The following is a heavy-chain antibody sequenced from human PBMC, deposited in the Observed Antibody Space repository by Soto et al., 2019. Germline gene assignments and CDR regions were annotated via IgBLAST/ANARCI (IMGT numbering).Heavy chain of an antibody. Sequence: QVQLVESGGGVVQPGRSLRLSCAASGFTFSSFGMHWVRQAPGKGLEWVAVASYDGSYKYYADSVKGRFTISRDNSKNTLYLQMNSLRAEDTVVYYCAKERSVVATTPDFDYWGQGTLVTVSS. CDR2: ASYDGSYK. CDR1: GFTFSSFG. CDR3: AKERSVVATTPDFDY. D-gene: IGHD5-12*01. J-gene: IGHJ4*02. V-gene: IGHV3-30*18.